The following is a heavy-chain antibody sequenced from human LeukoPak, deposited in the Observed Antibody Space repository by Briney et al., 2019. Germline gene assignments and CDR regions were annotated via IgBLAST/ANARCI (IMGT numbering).Heavy chain of an antibody. CDR2: IIPIFGTA. CDR1: GGTFTSYA. D-gene: IGHD1-26*01. V-gene: IGHV1-69*13. Sequence: SVKVSCKASGGTFTSYAISWVRQAPGQGLEWMGGIIPIFGTANYAQKFQGRVTITADESTSTAYMELSSLRSEDTAVYYCARDGVVGAVSLYMDVWGKGTTVTVS. J-gene: IGHJ6*03. CDR3: ARDGVVGAVSLYMDV.